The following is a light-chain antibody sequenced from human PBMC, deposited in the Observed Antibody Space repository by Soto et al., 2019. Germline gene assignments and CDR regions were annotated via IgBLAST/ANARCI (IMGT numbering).Light chain of an antibody. Sequence: HSALTQPASMSGSPGQSITISCTGTNSDVGNYNLVSWYQQHPGKAPKVMIYEVNKRPSGVSNRFSGSKSGNTASLTVSGLQAEDEADYYCCSYAGSSTYVFGTGTRSPS. J-gene: IGLJ1*01. CDR3: CSYAGSSTYV. CDR1: NSDVGNYNL. V-gene: IGLV2-23*02. CDR2: EVN.